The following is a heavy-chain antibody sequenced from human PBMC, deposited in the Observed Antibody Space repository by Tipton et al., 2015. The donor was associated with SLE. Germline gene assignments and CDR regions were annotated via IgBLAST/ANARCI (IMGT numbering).Heavy chain of an antibody. V-gene: IGHV3-30*04. CDR2: ISYEDTNG. CDR1: GFSFDAYA. D-gene: IGHD6-13*01. CDR3: ARGTGIEKDFDL. J-gene: IGHJ2*01. Sequence: SLRLSCEASGFSFDAYAMHWVRQAPGKGLEWVALISYEDTNGFYADSVKGRFTISRVDSKNTLYLQMNSLRAEDTGVYYCARGTGIEKDFDLWGRGTLVTVSS.